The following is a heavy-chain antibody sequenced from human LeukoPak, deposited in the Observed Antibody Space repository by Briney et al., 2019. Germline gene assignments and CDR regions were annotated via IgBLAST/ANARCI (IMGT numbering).Heavy chain of an antibody. J-gene: IGHJ3*02. CDR3: AXSXGXXXIDI. V-gene: IGHV4-39*07. CDR2: IFYSGST. CDR1: XSXSTSNYY. D-gene: IGHD2/OR15-2a*01. Sequence: XSXSTSNYYWGWVRQPPGKALEWIGNIFYSGSTYYSPSLKSRVTISLDTSMNQFSLKLNSVTDADTAVYXCAXSXGXXXIDIWGQGXMVTVSS.